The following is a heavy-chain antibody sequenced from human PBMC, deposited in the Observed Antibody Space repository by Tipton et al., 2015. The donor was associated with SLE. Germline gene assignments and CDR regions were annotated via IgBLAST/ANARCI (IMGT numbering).Heavy chain of an antibody. V-gene: IGHV3-30*04. Sequence: SLRLSCAASGFTFSSYAMHWVRQAPGKGLEWVAVISYDGSNKYYADSVKGRFTISRDNSKNTLCLQMNSLRAEDTAVYYCAREGDIVVVVDAFDIWGQGTMVTVSS. J-gene: IGHJ3*02. CDR2: ISYDGSNK. D-gene: IGHD2-15*01. CDR3: AREGDIVVVVDAFDI. CDR1: GFTFSSYA.